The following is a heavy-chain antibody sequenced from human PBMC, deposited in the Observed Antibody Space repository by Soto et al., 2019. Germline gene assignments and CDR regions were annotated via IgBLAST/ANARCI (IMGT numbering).Heavy chain of an antibody. CDR1: GFTFSSYA. J-gene: IGHJ4*02. D-gene: IGHD1-26*01. Sequence: EVQLLESGGGLVQPGGSLRLSCAASGFTFSSYAMSWVRQAPGKGLEWVSTITGTGGNTYYAASITGRFTISRDNSKNTLYLQMNSLRAEDTALYYCAKLVSTSSPGIFRGQGSMVTVSS. CDR2: ITGTGGNT. V-gene: IGHV3-23*01. CDR3: AKLVSTSSPGIF.